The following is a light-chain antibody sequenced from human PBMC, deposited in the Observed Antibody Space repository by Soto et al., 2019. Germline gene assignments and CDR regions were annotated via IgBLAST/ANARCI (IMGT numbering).Light chain of an antibody. V-gene: IGKV3-15*01. Sequence: EIVMTQSPATLSVSPGERATLSCRASQSVSSNLAWYQQKPGQAPRLLIYGASTRATGIPARFSGSGSGTECPLTISSLQSEDFVVYYCQQYNNWPITFGQGTRLEI. CDR3: QQYNNWPIT. J-gene: IGKJ5*01. CDR1: QSVSSN. CDR2: GAS.